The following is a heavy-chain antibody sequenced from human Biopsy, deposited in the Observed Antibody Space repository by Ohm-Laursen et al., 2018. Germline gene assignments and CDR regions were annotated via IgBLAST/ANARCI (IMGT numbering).Heavy chain of an antibody. Sequence: SDTLSLTCTVSGGSISGHFWSWVRQPAGKGLEWIGRIYSNRNTNYNPSLKSRVTISVDTSKNQFSLRLNSVTAADTAVYYCARATNSTGWPYYYFYGMDVWGQGTTVTVSS. CDR2: IYSNRNT. CDR1: GGSISGHF. CDR3: ARATNSTGWPYYYFYGMDV. D-gene: IGHD2/OR15-2a*01. V-gene: IGHV4-4*07. J-gene: IGHJ6*02.